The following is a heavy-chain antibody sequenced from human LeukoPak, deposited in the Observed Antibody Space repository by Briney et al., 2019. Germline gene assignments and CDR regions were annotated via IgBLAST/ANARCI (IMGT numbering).Heavy chain of an antibody. Sequence: PGRSLRLSCAASGFTFSSYGMHWVRQAPGKGLEWVAVIWYDGSNKYYADSVKGRFTISRDNSKNTLYLQMNSLRAEDTAVYYCASDRLYYDFWSGYYPYYYYYMDVWGKGTTVTVSS. J-gene: IGHJ6*03. CDR3: ASDRLYYDFWSGYYPYYYYYMDV. CDR2: IWYDGSNK. CDR1: GFTFSSYG. V-gene: IGHV3-33*01. D-gene: IGHD3-3*01.